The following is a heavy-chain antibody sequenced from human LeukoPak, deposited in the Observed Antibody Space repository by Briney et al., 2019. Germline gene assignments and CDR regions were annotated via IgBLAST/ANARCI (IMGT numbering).Heavy chain of an antibody. D-gene: IGHD4-11*01. V-gene: IGHV3-48*01. CDR2: ISSSSSTI. Sequence: GGSLRLSCAASGFTFSSYSMNWVRQAPGKGLEWVSYISSSSSTIYYADSVKGRFTISRDNAKNSLYLQMNSLRAEDTAVYYCAKSPSFRFGDFASSNPQYWGQGTLVTVSS. CDR1: GFTFSSYS. CDR3: AKSPSFRFGDFASSNPQY. J-gene: IGHJ4*02.